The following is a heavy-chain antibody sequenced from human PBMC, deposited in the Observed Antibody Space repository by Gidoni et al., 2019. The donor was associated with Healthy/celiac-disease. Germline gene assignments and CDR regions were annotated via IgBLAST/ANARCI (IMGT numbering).Heavy chain of an antibody. CDR2: ISWNSGSI. D-gene: IGHD2-15*01. V-gene: IGHV3-9*01. CDR3: ARRGGSTQGAWFDP. Sequence: EVQLVESGGGLVQPGRSLRLSCAASGFTFDDYAMHWVRQAPGKGREWVSGISWNSGSIGYADSVKGRFTISRDNAKNSLYLQMNSLRAEDTALYYCARRGGSTQGAWFDPWGQGTLVTVSS. CDR1: GFTFDDYA. J-gene: IGHJ5*02.